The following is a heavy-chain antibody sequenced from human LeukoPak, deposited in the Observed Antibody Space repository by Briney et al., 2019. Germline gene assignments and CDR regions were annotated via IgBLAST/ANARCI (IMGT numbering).Heavy chain of an antibody. CDR3: ARVYGDYRTWDY. V-gene: IGHV3-74*01. D-gene: IGHD4-17*01. J-gene: IGHJ4*02. Sequence: SGGSLRLSCAASGFTFSIYTMNWVRQAPGKGLVWVSRINSDGSITNYAGSVKGRFTISRDNAKNTLYLQLNSLRAEDTAVYYCARVYGDYRTWDYWGQGTLVTVSS. CDR2: INSDGSIT. CDR1: GFTFSIYT.